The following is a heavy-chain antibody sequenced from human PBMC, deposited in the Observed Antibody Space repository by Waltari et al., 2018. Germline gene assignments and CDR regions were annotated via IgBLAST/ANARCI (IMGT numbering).Heavy chain of an antibody. D-gene: IGHD1-26*01. V-gene: IGHV4-59*11. CDR3: ARETGAPVFDY. Sequence: QVQLQESGPGLVKPSETLSLTCTVSGGSISSHYWSWIRQPPGKGLEWIGYIYYSGTTNYNPSLKSRVTISVDTSKNQFSLKLSSVTAADTAVYYCARETGAPVFDYWGQGTLVTVSS. CDR1: GGSISSHY. J-gene: IGHJ4*02. CDR2: IYYSGTT.